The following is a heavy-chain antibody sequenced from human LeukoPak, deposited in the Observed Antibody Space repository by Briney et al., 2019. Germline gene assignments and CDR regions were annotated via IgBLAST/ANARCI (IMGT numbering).Heavy chain of an antibody. J-gene: IGHJ2*01. V-gene: IGHV4-59*08. CDR3: ARRSVDWYFDL. CDR1: VGSTSTYY. D-gene: IGHD5/OR15-5a*01. Sequence: SETLSLTCTVSVGSTSTYYWSWSRQPPQRGVEWIGYIYYSGSTNYSPPLKSRVTISVGTSKNQFYLNLSSVTAADTAVYYCARRSVDWYFDLWGRGTLVTVSS. CDR2: IYYSGST.